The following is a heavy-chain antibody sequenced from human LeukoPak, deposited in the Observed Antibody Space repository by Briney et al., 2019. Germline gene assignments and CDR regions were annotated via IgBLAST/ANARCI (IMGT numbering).Heavy chain of an antibody. CDR3: ARGIQSAGYYYYGMDV. CDR2: IYYSGST. CDR1: GGSISSYY. V-gene: IGHV4-59*01. J-gene: IGHJ6*02. Sequence: SETLSLTCTVSGGSISSYYWSWIRQPPGKGLEWIGYIYYSGSTNYNPSLKSRVTISVDTSKNPFSLKLSSVTAADTAVYYCARGIQSAGYYYYGMDVWGQGTTVTVSS. D-gene: IGHD6-19*01.